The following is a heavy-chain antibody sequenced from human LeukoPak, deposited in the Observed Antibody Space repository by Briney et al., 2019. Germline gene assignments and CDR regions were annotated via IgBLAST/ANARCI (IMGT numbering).Heavy chain of an antibody. Sequence: SETLSLTCTVSGGSISSDVYYWGWIRQPPGKGLEWHGYISYSGSTYYNPSLKSRVTMSVDRSENQFPLRLNSVTAADAAVYYCARDTVGTRLDYWGQGTLVTVSS. CDR3: ARDTVGTRLDY. J-gene: IGHJ4*02. D-gene: IGHD4-23*01. CDR1: GGSISSDVYY. V-gene: IGHV4-30-4*08. CDR2: ISYSGST.